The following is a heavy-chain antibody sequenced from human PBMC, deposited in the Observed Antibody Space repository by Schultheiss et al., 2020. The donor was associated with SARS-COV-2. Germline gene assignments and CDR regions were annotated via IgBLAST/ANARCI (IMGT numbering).Heavy chain of an antibody. D-gene: IGHD5-12*01. CDR1: GFTFSNAW. CDR3: TRVEKLRGYSGYDPLRRGLGELSSGDY. Sequence: GESLKISCAASGFTFSNAWMSWVRQAPGKGLEWVGRIKSKTDGGTTDYAAPVKGRFTISRDDSKNTLYLQMNSLKTEDTAVYYCTRVEKLRGYSGYDPLRRGLGELSSGDYWGQGTLVTVSS. CDR2: IKSKTDGGTT. V-gene: IGHV3-15*01. J-gene: IGHJ4*02.